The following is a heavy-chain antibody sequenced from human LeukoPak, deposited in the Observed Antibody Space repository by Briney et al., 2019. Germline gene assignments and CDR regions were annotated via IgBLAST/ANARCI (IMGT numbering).Heavy chain of an antibody. J-gene: IGHJ4*02. CDR3: ARAATAGTVDY. Sequence: GGSLRLSCEASGFTFSGFWMHWVRQAPGKGLEWVANINQDGSEKYYVDSVKGRTISRDNAKNSLYLEMNSLRGEDTAVYYCARAATAGTVDYWGQGTLVTVSS. CDR2: INQDGSEK. CDR1: GFTFSGFW. D-gene: IGHD6-13*01. V-gene: IGHV3-7*05.